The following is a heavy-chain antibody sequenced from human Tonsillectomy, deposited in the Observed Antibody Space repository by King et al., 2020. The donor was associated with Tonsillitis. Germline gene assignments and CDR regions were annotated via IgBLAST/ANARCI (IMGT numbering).Heavy chain of an antibody. J-gene: IGHJ3*01. Sequence: VQLVESGGGLVQPGGSLRLSCAASGFTFKNYAMTWVRQAPGKGLEWVSTISGSGGHTYYGDSVKGRITISRDNSRNTLYLQMNSLRVEDTAIYFCAKEGSVSAAVAVFDFWGQGTKVTVSS. CDR1: GFTFKNYA. CDR3: AKEGSVSAAVAVFDF. CDR2: ISGSGGHT. D-gene: IGHD3-10*01. V-gene: IGHV3-23*04.